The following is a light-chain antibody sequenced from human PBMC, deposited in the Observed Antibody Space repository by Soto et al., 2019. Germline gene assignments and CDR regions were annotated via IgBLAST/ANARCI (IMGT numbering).Light chain of an antibody. Sequence: EIVMTQSPATLSVSPGERATVSCRASQGVTRNLAWYQQRPGQAPRVLIYGAATRATDIPARFSGSGSGTEFALTISSLEYEDFAVYYCQQYNDWPLTFGGGNKVEFQ. V-gene: IGKV3-15*01. CDR3: QQYNDWPLT. CDR1: QGVTRN. CDR2: GAA. J-gene: IGKJ4*01.